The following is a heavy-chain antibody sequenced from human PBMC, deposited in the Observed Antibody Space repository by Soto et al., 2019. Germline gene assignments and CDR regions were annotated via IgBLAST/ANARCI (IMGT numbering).Heavy chain of an antibody. Sequence: ASVKVSCKSSGYTFTRYYMQWVRQAPGQGLEWMGWINAGNGNTKYSQKFQGRVTITRDTSASTAYMELSSLRSEDTAVYYCARGSGYYYWDDYWGQGTLVTVSS. J-gene: IGHJ4*02. D-gene: IGHD3-22*01. CDR1: GYTFTRYY. CDR2: INAGNGNT. V-gene: IGHV1-3*01. CDR3: ARGSGYYYWDDY.